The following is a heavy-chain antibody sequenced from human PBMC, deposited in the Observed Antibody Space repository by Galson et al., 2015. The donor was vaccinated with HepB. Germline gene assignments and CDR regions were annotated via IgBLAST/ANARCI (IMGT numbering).Heavy chain of an antibody. CDR2: ISESGDSK. CDR3: ARDFRGWCPFDY. D-gene: IGHD6-19*01. J-gene: IGHJ4*02. Sequence: SLRLSCAASGFTFNNYAMSWVRQPPGKGLEWVSAISESGDSKYYAASVRGRFSISRDNSRNTLDLQVNNLRAEDTAVYYCARDFRGWCPFDYWGQGTLVSVSS. CDR1: GFTFNNYA. V-gene: IGHV3-23*01.